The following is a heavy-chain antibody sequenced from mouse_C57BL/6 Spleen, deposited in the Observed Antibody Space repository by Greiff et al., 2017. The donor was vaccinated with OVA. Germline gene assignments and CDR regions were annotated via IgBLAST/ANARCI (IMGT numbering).Heavy chain of an antibody. CDR2: ISSGGSYT. CDR1: GFTFSSYG. Sequence: DVMLVESGGDLVKPGGSLKLSCAASGFTFSSYGMSWVRQTPDKRLEWVATISSGGSYTYYPDSVKGRFTISRDNAKNTLYLQMSSLKSEDTAMYYCARGDYGSQYPWFAYWGQGTLVTVSA. V-gene: IGHV5-6*02. CDR3: ARGDYGSQYPWFAY. D-gene: IGHD1-1*01. J-gene: IGHJ3*01.